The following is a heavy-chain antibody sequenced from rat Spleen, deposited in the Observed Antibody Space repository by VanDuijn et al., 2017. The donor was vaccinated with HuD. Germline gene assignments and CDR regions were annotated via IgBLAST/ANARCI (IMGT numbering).Heavy chain of an antibody. CDR3: VRLFRYYALMDA. CDR2: ISTNGDIT. V-gene: IGHV5-46*01. D-gene: IGHD1-1*01. Sequence: EVQLVESGGGLVQPGRSVELSCAASGFTFSSFPMAWVRQAPTKGLEWVATISTNGDITYYRDSVRGRFTISRHNARNTLYLQVNSLRSEDTATYYCVRLFRYYALMDAWGQGASVTVSS. CDR1: GFTFSSFP. J-gene: IGHJ4*01.